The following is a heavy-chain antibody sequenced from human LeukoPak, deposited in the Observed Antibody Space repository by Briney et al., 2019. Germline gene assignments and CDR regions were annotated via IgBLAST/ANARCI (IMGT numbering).Heavy chain of an antibody. V-gene: IGHV4-59*01. Sequence: PSETLSLTCTVSGGSISSYYWSWIRQPPGKGLEWIGYIYYSGSTNYNPSLKSRVTISVDTSKNQFSLKLSSVTAADTAVYYCARDSDYYDSSGYYAPGGFDYWGQGTLVTVSS. CDR1: GGSISSYY. CDR3: ARDSDYYDSSGYYAPGGFDY. CDR2: IYYSGST. J-gene: IGHJ4*02. D-gene: IGHD3-22*01.